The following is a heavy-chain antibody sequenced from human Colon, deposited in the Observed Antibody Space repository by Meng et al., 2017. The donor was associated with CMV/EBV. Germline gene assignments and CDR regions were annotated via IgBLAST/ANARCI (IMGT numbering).Heavy chain of an antibody. J-gene: IGHJ4*02. V-gene: IGHV5-51*01. CDR1: GFPLSNYW. CDR3: ARVEQQPYYFDY. CDR2: IYGGDSDT. D-gene: IGHD1/OR15-1a*01. Sequence: GESLKISCKVSGFPLSNYWIAWVRQKPGKGLEWMGMIYGGDSDTRYSPSFQGQDTFSADESVATASLHWSSLQASDTALYFCARVEQQPYYFDYWGQGTLVTVSS.